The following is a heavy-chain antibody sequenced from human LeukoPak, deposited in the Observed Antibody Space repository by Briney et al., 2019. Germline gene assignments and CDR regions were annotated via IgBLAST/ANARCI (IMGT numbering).Heavy chain of an antibody. D-gene: IGHD6-13*01. Sequence: QPGGSLRLSCAASGFTFSSYWMRWVRQAPGKGRGWVANIKQDGIQKYYVDSVKGRFTISRDNAKNSLYLQMNSLRAEDTAVYYCARDGSSSWYFMRWGQGTLVTVSS. V-gene: IGHV3-7*01. J-gene: IGHJ4*02. CDR2: IKQDGIQK. CDR3: ARDGSSSWYFMR. CDR1: GFTFSSYW.